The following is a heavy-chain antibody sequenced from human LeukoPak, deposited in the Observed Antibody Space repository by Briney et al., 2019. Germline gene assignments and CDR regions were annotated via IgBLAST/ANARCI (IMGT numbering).Heavy chain of an antibody. CDR3: ARLSIAVAGTLADY. V-gene: IGHV4-59*08. CDR1: GGSLSNYY. CDR2: IYYSGST. Sequence: SETLSLTCTVSGGSLSNYYWSWVRLPPGKGLEWIGYIYYSGSTNYNPSLKSRVTISVDTSKNQFSLQLSSVTAADTAVYYCARLSIAVAGTLADYWGQGTLVTVSS. D-gene: IGHD6-19*01. J-gene: IGHJ4*02.